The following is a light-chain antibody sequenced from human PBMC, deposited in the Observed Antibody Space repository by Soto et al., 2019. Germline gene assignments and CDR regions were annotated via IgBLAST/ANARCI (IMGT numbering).Light chain of an antibody. V-gene: IGLV2-14*01. Sequence: QSALTQPASVSGSPGQSITISCAGTSSDIGGYNYVSWYQQHPGKAPKVMIYEVSNRPSGVSNRFSGSKSGNTASLTISGLQAEDEADYYCSSYTSSSTLYVCGSGTKVTVL. CDR1: SSDIGGYNY. CDR2: EVS. CDR3: SSYTSSSTLYV. J-gene: IGLJ1*01.